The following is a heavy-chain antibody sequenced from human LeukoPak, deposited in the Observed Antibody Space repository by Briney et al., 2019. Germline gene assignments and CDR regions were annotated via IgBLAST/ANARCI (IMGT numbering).Heavy chain of an antibody. J-gene: IGHJ6*03. CDR2: IDHTGST. Sequence: SETLSLTCSVPGDSITIYYWTWIRQPPGKGLEWIGYIDHTGSTNYSPSLNSRVTISRDTSKNHFSLKLSSLTAADTAVYYCARAGRGYNYDFVPSEVDYYYYYMDVWGKGNTVTVSS. D-gene: IGHD5-18*01. CDR1: GDSITIYY. CDR3: ARAGRGYNYDFVPSEVDYYYYYMDV. V-gene: IGHV4-59*01.